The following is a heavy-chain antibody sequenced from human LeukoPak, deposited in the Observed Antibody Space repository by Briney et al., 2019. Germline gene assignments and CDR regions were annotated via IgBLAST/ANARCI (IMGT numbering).Heavy chain of an antibody. CDR1: GDSISGYY. CDR2: IYTSGST. V-gene: IGHV4-4*07. Sequence: PSETLSLTCSVSGDSISGYYWSWIRQPAGKGLEWIGRIYTSGSTNYNPSLRSRVTMSVDTPKNQFSLKLSSVTAADTAVYYCARGPTFIDYWGQGTLVTVSS. CDR3: ARGPTFIDY. J-gene: IGHJ4*02.